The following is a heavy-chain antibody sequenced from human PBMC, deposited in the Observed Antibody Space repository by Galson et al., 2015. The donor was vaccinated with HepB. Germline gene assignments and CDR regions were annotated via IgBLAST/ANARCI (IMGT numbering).Heavy chain of an antibody. V-gene: IGHV3-23*01. CDR3: ANFPFVSENIVLMVYASSQNYYYYGMDV. D-gene: IGHD2-8*01. Sequence: SLRLSCAASGFTFSSYAMSWVRQAPGKGLEWVSAISGSGGSTYYADSVKGRFTISRDNAKNTLYLQMNSLRAEDTAVYYCANFPFVSENIVLMVYASSQNYYYYGMDVWGQGTTVTVSS. CDR2: ISGSGGST. J-gene: IGHJ6*02. CDR1: GFTFSSYA.